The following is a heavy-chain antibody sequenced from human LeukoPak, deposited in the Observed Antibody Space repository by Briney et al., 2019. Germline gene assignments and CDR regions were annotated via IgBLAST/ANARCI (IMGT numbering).Heavy chain of an antibody. Sequence: PGGSLRLSCAASGFTFSSYAMSWVRQAPGKGLEWVSIISGSGDNTYYADSMKGRFTISRDNSKNTLYLQMNSLRAEDTAVYYCAKAHSSSWYYLDYWGQGTLVTVSS. J-gene: IGHJ4*02. CDR1: GFTFSSYA. CDR3: AKAHSSSWYYLDY. D-gene: IGHD6-13*01. CDR2: ISGSGDNT. V-gene: IGHV3-23*01.